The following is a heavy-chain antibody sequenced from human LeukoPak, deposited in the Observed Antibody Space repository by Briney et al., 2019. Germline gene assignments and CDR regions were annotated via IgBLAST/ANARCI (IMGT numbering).Heavy chain of an antibody. D-gene: IGHD6-13*01. J-gene: IGHJ5*02. CDR2: IYPGDSNT. Sequence: KRGESLKISCKGSAVTFNNYWIGWVRQLPGKGLEWMGIIYPGDSNTRYSPSFQGQVTISVDTSINTAYLQWISLKASDTAIYYCARHPIAGGGAYNWFDPWGQGTLVTVSS. V-gene: IGHV5-51*01. CDR3: ARHPIAGGGAYNWFDP. CDR1: AVTFNNYW.